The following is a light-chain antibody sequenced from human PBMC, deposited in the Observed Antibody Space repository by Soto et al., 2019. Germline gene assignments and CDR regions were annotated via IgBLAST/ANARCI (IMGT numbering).Light chain of an antibody. CDR2: DAS. Sequence: EIVLTQSPATLSLSPGERATLSCRASQSVSSYLAWYQQKPGQAPRLLIYDASNRATGIPARFSGSGSGTDLDLTISSREPEDLAVYYCQQRSNWPLFSFGPGTKVDIK. V-gene: IGKV3-11*01. CDR1: QSVSSY. CDR3: QQRSNWPLFS. J-gene: IGKJ3*01.